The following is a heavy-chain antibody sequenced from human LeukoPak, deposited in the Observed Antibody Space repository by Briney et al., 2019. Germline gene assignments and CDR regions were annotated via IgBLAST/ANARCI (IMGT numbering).Heavy chain of an antibody. J-gene: IGHJ4*02. V-gene: IGHV1-24*01. D-gene: IGHD5-24*01. Sequence: ASVKVSCKVSGYTLTELSMHWVRQAPGKGLEWMGGFDPEDGETIYAQKFQGRVTITADESTSTAYMELSSLRSEDTAVYYCARDQMDLKQGDYWGQGTLVTVSS. CDR3: ARDQMDLKQGDY. CDR1: GYTLTELS. CDR2: FDPEDGET.